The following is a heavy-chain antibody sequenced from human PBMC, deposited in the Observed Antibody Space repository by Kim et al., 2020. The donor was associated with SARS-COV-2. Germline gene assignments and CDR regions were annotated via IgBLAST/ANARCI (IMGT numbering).Heavy chain of an antibody. CDR3: ARGPQAYSSGWWGTDNYYYGMDV. CDR1: GFTFSSYS. D-gene: IGHD6-19*01. Sequence: GGSLRLSCAASGFTFSSYSMNWVRQAPGKGLEWVSYISSSSSTIYYADSVKGRFTISRDNAKNSLYLQMNSLRDEDTAVYYCARGPQAYSSGWWGTDNYYYGMDVWGQGTTVTVSS. J-gene: IGHJ6*02. V-gene: IGHV3-48*02. CDR2: ISSSSSTI.